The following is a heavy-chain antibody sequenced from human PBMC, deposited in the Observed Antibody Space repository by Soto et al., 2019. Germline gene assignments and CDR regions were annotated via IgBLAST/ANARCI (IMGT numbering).Heavy chain of an antibody. CDR3: ARDQIAVAGHRYYYYGMDV. Sequence: ASVKVSCKASGYTFTSYGISWVRQAPGQGLEWMGWISAYNGNTNYAQKLQGRVTMTTDTSTSTAYMELRSLRSDDTAVYYCARDQIAVAGHRYYYYGMDVWGQGTTVTVSS. D-gene: IGHD6-19*01. J-gene: IGHJ6*02. V-gene: IGHV1-18*01. CDR1: GYTFTSYG. CDR2: ISAYNGNT.